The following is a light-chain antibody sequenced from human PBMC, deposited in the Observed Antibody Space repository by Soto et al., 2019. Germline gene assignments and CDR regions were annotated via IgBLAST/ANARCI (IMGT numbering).Light chain of an antibody. CDR1: SSNIGGQT. Sequence: QSVLTQPPSVSGTPGQSVTISCSGSSSNIGGQTVSWNQQLPGTAPNLLIYSGHQRPSGVPDRFSASKSGSSASLAISGLQSEDEGDYYCAAWDESLNGQVFGGGTKLTVL. V-gene: IGLV1-44*01. CDR3: AAWDESLNGQV. CDR2: SGH. J-gene: IGLJ3*02.